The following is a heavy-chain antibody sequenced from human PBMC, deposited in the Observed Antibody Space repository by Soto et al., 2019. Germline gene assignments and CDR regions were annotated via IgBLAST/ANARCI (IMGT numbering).Heavy chain of an antibody. V-gene: IGHV1-18*01. D-gene: IGHD1-26*01. Sequence: QVQLVQSGAEVKKPGASVKVSCKASGYTFTSYGISWVRQAPGQGHEGMGWIRAYNCNTNHAQKLQGRVTMTTDTYTSTADMELWSLRSDDTAVDFCARYRGSYARDYCSQGTKVAVSS. CDR2: IRAYNCNT. CDR3: ARYRGSYARDY. CDR1: GYTFTSYG. J-gene: IGHJ4*02.